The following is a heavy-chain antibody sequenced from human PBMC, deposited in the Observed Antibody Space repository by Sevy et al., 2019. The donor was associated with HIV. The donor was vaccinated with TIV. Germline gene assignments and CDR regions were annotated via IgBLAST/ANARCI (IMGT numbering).Heavy chain of an antibody. V-gene: IGHV3-11*01. J-gene: IGHJ3*02. Sequence: GGSLRLSCAASGFAFSDYYMGWIRQAPGKGLEWVSHIGSRGSDIYYADSVKGRFTISRDNAKNLLNLQMNSLRAEDTAVYYCARAVGSYACDIWVQGTMVTVSS. CDR3: ARAVGSYACDI. CDR1: GFAFSDYY. D-gene: IGHD6-19*01. CDR2: IGSRGSDI.